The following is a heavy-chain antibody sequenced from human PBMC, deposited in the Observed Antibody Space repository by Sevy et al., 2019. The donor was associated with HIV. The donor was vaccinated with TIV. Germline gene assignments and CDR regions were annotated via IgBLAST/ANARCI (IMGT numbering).Heavy chain of an antibody. CDR3: AKVSSAYDFREDAFDF. CDR1: GFTFSNFA. CDR2: ISGSGGGT. V-gene: IGHV3-23*01. Sequence: GGSLRLSCAASGFTFSNFAMSWVRQAPGKGLEWVSAISGSGGGTYYADSVKGRHTISRDNFKNTVDLQMASLRADDTAIYYCAKVSSAYDFREDAFDFWGQGTTVTVSS. J-gene: IGHJ3*01. D-gene: IGHD6-19*01.